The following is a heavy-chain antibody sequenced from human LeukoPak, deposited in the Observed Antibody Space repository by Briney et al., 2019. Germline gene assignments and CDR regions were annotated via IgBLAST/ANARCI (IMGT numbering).Heavy chain of an antibody. CDR1: GFPFSRDS. Sequence: PGGSLRLSCAASGFPFSRDSMHWVRQSPGKGLVWLSRINPDGTTTNCADSVKGRFTISRDNAKNTLYLQMNSLRDEDTAVYYCASDVGYKFDYWGQGTLVTFSS. D-gene: IGHD5-24*01. V-gene: IGHV3-74*01. CDR2: INPDGTTT. CDR3: ASDVGYKFDY. J-gene: IGHJ4*02.